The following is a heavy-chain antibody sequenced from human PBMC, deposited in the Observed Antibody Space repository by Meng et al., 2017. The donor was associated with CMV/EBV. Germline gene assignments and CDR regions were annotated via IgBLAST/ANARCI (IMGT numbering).Heavy chain of an antibody. J-gene: IGHJ6*02. CDR2: ISSSSSHT. CDR3: AGRYNWNGGSWGIVVGEDWTPANYYYYGMDV. CDR1: GFTSSSNS. D-gene: IGHD1-1*01. V-gene: IGHV3-21*01. Sequence: ETLSLSCAASGFTSSSNSMNWVRQAPGKGLEWVSSISSSSSHTNYADSVKGRFTTSRDHAKNSRYLQMNSRRAEDTAVYYCAGRYNWNGGSWGIVVGEDWTPANYYYYGMDVWGQGTTVTVSS.